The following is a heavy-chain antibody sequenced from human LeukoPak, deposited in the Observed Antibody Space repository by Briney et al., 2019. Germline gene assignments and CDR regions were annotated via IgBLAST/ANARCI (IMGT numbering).Heavy chain of an antibody. CDR2: ISYDGSNK. CDR3: ARELPRYCSSTSCSPGGFDP. V-gene: IGHV3-30*04. D-gene: IGHD2-2*01. CDR1: GFTFSSYA. J-gene: IGHJ5*02. Sequence: GGSLRLSCAASGFTFSSYAMHWVRQAPGKGLEWVAVISYDGSNKYCADSVKGRFTISRDNSKNTLYLQMNSLRAEDTAVYYCARELPRYCSSTSCSPGGFDPWGQGTLVTVSS.